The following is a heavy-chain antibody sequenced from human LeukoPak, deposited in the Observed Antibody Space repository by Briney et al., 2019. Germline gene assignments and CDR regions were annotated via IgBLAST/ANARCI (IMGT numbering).Heavy chain of an antibody. V-gene: IGHV3-7*01. CDR2: IKQDGSEK. Sequence: PGGSLRLSCAASGFTFSSYWMSWVRQAPGKGLEWVANIKQDGSEKYYVDSVKGRFTISRDNAENSLYLQMNSLRAEDTAVYYCARGCPAAFLAYYYYYMDVWGKGTTVTVSS. CDR3: ARGCPAAFLAYYYYYMDV. J-gene: IGHJ6*03. D-gene: IGHD2-2*01. CDR1: GFTFSSYW.